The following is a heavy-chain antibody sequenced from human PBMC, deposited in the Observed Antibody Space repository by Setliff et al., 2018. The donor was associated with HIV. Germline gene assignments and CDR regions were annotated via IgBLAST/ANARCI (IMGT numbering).Heavy chain of an antibody. J-gene: IGHJ3*01. CDR2: INHSGTT. Sequence: PSETLSLTCAVYGGSFSRYYWTWIRQPPGKGLEWIGEINHSGTTNYNPSLKSRVTVSVDTSKNQFSLNLNSVTAADTSVYYCARSRRGYYSVVGAFDVWGQGTTVTVSS. CDR1: GGSFSRYY. V-gene: IGHV4-34*01. CDR3: ARSRRGYYSVVGAFDV. D-gene: IGHD3-22*01.